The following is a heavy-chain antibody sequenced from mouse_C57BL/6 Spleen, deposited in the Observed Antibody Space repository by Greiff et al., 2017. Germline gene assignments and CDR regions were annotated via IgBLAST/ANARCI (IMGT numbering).Heavy chain of an antibody. CDR2: IYPGDGDT. D-gene: IGHD2-3*01. J-gene: IGHJ3*01. V-gene: IGHV1-82*01. CDR1: GYAFSSSW. CDR3: ASPIYDGYPAY. Sequence: VQLQQSGPELVKPGASVKISCKASGYAFSSSWMNWVKQRPGKGLEWIGRIYPGDGDTNYNGKFKGKATLTADKSSSTAYMQLSSLTSEDSAVYFCASPIYDGYPAYWGQGTLVTVSA.